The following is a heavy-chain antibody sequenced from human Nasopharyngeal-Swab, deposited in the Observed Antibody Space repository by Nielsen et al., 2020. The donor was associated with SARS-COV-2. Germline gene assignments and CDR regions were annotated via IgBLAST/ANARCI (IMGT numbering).Heavy chain of an antibody. Sequence: WIRQPPGKGLEWIGYIYYSGSTKYNTSLKSRVTISVDTSKNQFSLNLSSVTAADTAVYYCARGYCSGGSCYRYYYYYYMDVWGKGTTVTVSS. J-gene: IGHJ6*03. CDR2: IYYSGST. V-gene: IGHV4-59*01. CDR3: ARGYCSGGSCYRYYYYYYMDV. D-gene: IGHD2-15*01.